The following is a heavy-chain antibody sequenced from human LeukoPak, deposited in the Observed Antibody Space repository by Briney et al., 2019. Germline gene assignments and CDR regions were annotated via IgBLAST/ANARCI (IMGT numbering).Heavy chain of an antibody. CDR1: GFTFSSYA. J-gene: IGHJ3*02. CDR2: ISGSGGST. CDR3: AKDLAVFDILTGYRSGGAFDI. Sequence: TGGSLRLSYAASGFTFSSYAMSWVRQAPGKGLEWVSAISGSGGSTYYADSVKGRFTISRDNSKNTLYLQMNSLRAEDTAVYYCAKDLAVFDILTGYRSGGAFDIWGQGTMVTVSS. V-gene: IGHV3-23*01. D-gene: IGHD3-9*01.